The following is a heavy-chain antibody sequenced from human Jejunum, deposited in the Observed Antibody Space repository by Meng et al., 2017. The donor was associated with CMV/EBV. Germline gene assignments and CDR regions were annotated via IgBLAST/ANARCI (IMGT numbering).Heavy chain of an antibody. D-gene: IGHD6-19*01. CDR2: VYSSGST. CDR1: GVAISHYY. CDR3: ARSSGWMLDY. Sequence: QGRLQESGPGLVKPSETLSLTCTISGVAISHYYWTWIRQSPGKGLEWIGYVYSSGSTNYNPSLKSRITISLDASKNQFSLSLTSVTAADPAVYYCARSSGWMLDYWGQGTLVTVSS. J-gene: IGHJ4*02. V-gene: IGHV4-59*01.